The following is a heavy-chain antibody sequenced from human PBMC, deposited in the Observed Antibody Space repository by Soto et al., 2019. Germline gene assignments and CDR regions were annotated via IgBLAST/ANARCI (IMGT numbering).Heavy chain of an antibody. J-gene: IGHJ6*02. V-gene: IGHV4-61*01. CDR3: ARAWKQPWGGMDV. Sequence: QVQLQESGPRLVKPSETLSLTCTVSGDSVSSNSYYWSWIRQPPGKGLEFIGYIYYSGSTNYNPSLKSRVTISLDTCKNQFSLRLSSVTAADTAVYYCARAWKQPWGGMDVWGPGTTVTVSS. CDR1: GDSVSSNSYY. CDR2: IYYSGST. D-gene: IGHD6-13*01.